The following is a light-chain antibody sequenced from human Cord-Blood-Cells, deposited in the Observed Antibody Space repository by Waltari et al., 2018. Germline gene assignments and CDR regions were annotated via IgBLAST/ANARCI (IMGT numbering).Light chain of an antibody. CDR3: CSYAGSSTYV. CDR2: EGS. J-gene: IGLJ1*01. Sequence: QSALTQPASVSGSPGQSITISCTGTSSDVGSYNLVSWYQQHPGKAPKLMIYEGSKRPSSVSNRCSVSKSGNTASLTISGLQAEDEADYYCCSYAGSSTYVFGTGTKVTVL. V-gene: IGLV2-23*01. CDR1: SSDVGSYNL.